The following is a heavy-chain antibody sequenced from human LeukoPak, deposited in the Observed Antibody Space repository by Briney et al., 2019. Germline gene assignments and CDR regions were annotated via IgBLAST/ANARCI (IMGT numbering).Heavy chain of an antibody. CDR2: MNPNSGNT. J-gene: IGHJ6*02. CDR3: ARGHQSWHGMDV. CDR1: GYTFTNYD. V-gene: IGHV1-8*01. Sequence: ASVKVSCKASGYTFTNYDINWVRQATGQGLEWLGWMNPNSGNTGYAQKFQGRVTMTGNTSINTAYMELSSLRSEDTAVYYCARGHQSWHGMDVWGQGTTVTVSS.